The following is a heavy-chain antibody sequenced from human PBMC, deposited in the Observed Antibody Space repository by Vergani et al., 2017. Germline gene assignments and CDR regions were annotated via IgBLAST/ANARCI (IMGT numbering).Heavy chain of an antibody. V-gene: IGHV3-30*18. Sequence: QVQLEESGGGVVQPGRSLRLSCAASGFTFSSYGMPWVRQAPGKGLEWVAVISYDGTNKYSADSVKGRFTISRDNSKNTLYLQMNRLRTDDTAMYYCAKESSGYCSGGSCPLPYWGQGTLVTVSS. CDR2: ISYDGTNK. CDR3: AKESSGYCSGGSCPLPY. J-gene: IGHJ4*02. D-gene: IGHD2-15*01. CDR1: GFTFSSYG.